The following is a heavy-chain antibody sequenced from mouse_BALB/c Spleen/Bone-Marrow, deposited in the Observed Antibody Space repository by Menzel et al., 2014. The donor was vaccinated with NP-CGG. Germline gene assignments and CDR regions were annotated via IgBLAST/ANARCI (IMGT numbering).Heavy chain of an antibody. CDR1: GFNIKDTY. V-gene: IGHV14-3*02. CDR3: ANDWFAY. J-gene: IGHJ3*01. Sequence: EVKLQESGAELVKPGASVKLSCTASGFNIKDTYMHWVKQRPEQGLEWIGRIDPANGNTKYDQKFQGKATITADTSSNTAHLHLSSLTSEDTAVYYCANDWFAYWGQGTLVTVSS. CDR2: IDPANGNT. D-gene: IGHD2-3*01.